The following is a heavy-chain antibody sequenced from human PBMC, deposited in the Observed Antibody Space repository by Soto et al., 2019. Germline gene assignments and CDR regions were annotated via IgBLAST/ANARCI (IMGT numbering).Heavy chain of an antibody. Sequence: ASVKVSCKASGYTFSTHDINWVRQATGQGLEWMGWMNPNSGNTAYAQKFQGRVTMTRNTSISTAYMELSSLGSEDTAVYYCARSRYCTRSSCYVSWFDPWGQGTPVTVSS. D-gene: IGHD2-2*01. V-gene: IGHV1-8*01. CDR3: ARSRYCTRSSCYVSWFDP. CDR2: MNPNSGNT. CDR1: GYTFSTHD. J-gene: IGHJ5*02.